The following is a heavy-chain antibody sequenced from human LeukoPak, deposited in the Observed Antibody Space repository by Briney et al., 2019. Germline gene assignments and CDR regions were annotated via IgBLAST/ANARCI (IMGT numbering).Heavy chain of an antibody. CDR3: ARPIMVRGVIITFGY. D-gene: IGHD3-10*01. J-gene: IGHJ4*02. CDR1: GGSISSSSYY. V-gene: IGHV4-39*01. Sequence: SETLSLTCTVSGGSISSSSYYWGWIRQPPGKGLEWIGSIYYSGSTYYNPSLKSRVTISVDTSKNQFSLKLSSVTAADTAVYYCARPIMVRGVIITFGYWGQGTLVTVSS. CDR2: IYYSGST.